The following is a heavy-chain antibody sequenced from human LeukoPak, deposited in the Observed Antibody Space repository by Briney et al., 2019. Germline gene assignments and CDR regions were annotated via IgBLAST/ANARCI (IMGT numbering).Heavy chain of an antibody. CDR1: GDRVSSNSAA. Sequence: PSQTLSLTCAISGDRVSSNSAAWNWIRQSPSRGLEWLGRTYYRSKWYNDYAVSVKSRITINPDTSKNQFSLQLNSVTPEDTAVYYCARDGPRKGASGSNPYYYYGMDVWGQGTTVTVSS. V-gene: IGHV6-1*01. CDR2: TYYRSKWYN. D-gene: IGHD1-26*01. CDR3: ARDGPRKGASGSNPYYYYGMDV. J-gene: IGHJ6*02.